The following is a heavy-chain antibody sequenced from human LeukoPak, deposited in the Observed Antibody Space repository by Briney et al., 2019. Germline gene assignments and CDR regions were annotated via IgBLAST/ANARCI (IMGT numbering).Heavy chain of an antibody. V-gene: IGHV3-33*08. D-gene: IGHD4-23*01. J-gene: IGHJ4*02. CDR3: AREEGVDGTSGINN. CDR2: IWYNGNT. Sequence: GGSLRLSCAASGFTFSDHFMHWVRQAPGKGLEWVSDIWYNGNTYYADSVKGRFTISRDNSKSTLYLQMNSLRAEDTAVYYCAREEGVDGTSGINNWGQGTLVIVSS. CDR1: GFTFSDHF.